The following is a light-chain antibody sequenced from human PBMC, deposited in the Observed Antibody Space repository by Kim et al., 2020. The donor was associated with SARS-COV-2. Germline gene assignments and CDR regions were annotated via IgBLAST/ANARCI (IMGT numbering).Light chain of an antibody. J-gene: IGLJ2*01. CDR1: SSDVGGYNY. CDR2: DVS. V-gene: IGLV2-14*03. CDR3: SSYTSSNTVV. Sequence: QSALTQPASVSGSPGQLITISCTGTSSDVGGYNYVSWYQQHPGKAPKLKIYDVSKRPSGVSNRFSGSKSGNTASLTISGLQAEDEADYYCSSYTSSNTVVFGGGTQLTVL.